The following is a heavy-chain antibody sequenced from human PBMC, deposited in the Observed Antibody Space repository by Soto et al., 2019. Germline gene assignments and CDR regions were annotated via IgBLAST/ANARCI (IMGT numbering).Heavy chain of an antibody. J-gene: IGHJ4*02. V-gene: IGHV4-59*01. CDR1: GGSISRNH. CDR3: ARDPWPEGSGSDK. D-gene: IGHD3-10*01. Sequence: TSETLSLTCTVSGGSISRNHWSWIRQPPGKGLEWIGYISDSGVSKDNPSLRSRLTISVDTSKNQFSLQLSSVSAADAAVYYCARDPWPEGSGSDKWGPGTLVTVSS. CDR2: ISDSGVS.